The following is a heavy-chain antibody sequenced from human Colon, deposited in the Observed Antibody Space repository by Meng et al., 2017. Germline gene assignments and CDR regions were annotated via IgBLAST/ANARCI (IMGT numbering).Heavy chain of an antibody. CDR1: GASISSGGYY. D-gene: IGHD2-2*01. J-gene: IGHJ4*02. Sequence: SETLSLTCPVSGASISSGGYYWGWFRQPPGKGLEWIGTIYYSGSPYYNASPRSRVTLSVDTSNNQFSLKLNSVTAGDTAVYYCLKWSRTTSCFDSWGQGTLVTVSS. V-gene: IGHV4-39*07. CDR2: IYYSGSP. CDR3: LKWSRTTSCFDS.